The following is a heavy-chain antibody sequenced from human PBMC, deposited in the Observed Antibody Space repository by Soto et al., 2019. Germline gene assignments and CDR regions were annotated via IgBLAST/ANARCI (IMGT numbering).Heavy chain of an antibody. D-gene: IGHD6-13*01. CDR3: ASRAKIAAAGRLYYYYGMDV. J-gene: IGHJ6*02. CDR1: GGTFSSYA. CDR2: IIPIFGTA. V-gene: IGHV1-69*13. Sequence: SVKVSCKASGGTFSSYAISWVRQAPGQGLEWMGGIIPIFGTANYAQKFQGRVTITADESTSTAYMELSSLRSEDTAVYYCASRAKIAAAGRLYYYYGMDVWGQGTTVTVSS.